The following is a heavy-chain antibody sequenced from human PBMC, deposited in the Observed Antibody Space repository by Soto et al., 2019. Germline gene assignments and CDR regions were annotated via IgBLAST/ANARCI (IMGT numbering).Heavy chain of an antibody. CDR3: AREVGYGDFSAALLD. CDR2: IITLFGTA. D-gene: IGHD4-17*01. V-gene: IGHV1-69*01. J-gene: IGHJ4*02. CDR1: GGTFSSHS. Sequence: VQLMQSGAEVKQPGSSVKVSCKASGGTFSSHSINWVRQAPGQGLEWMGGIITLFGTANYAQNFQGRVTITADQSTRTAYMDLNSLRSDDTAVYYCAREVGYGDFSAALLDWGQGTLVTVSS.